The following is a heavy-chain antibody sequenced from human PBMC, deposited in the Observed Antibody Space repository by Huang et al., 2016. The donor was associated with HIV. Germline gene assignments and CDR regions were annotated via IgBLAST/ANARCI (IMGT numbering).Heavy chain of an antibody. V-gene: IGHV3-48*01. J-gene: IGHJ3*02. D-gene: IGHD3-10*01. Sequence: EVQLMESGGGLVQPGGSLRLSCAASGFTFSTSNMNWVRQAPGNGLGWVSYITSSSGSIYYADSVKGRFTISRDNAKNSLYLQMNSRRAEDTAVYYCARFGSYYYGSGSYLDAFDIWGQGTMVTVSS. CDR3: ARFGSYYYGSGSYLDAFDI. CDR2: ITSSSGSI. CDR1: GFTFSTSN.